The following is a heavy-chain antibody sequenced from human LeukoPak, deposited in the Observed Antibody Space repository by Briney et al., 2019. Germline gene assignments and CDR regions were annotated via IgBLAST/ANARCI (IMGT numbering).Heavy chain of an antibody. J-gene: IGHJ4*02. CDR1: GGSISSYY. CDR2: IYYSGST. D-gene: IGHD3-10*01. V-gene: IGHV4-59*01. CDR3: ARYMVRGVIMSRHKYFDY. Sequence: SETLSLTCTVSGGSISSYYWSWIRQPPGKGLEWIGYIYYSGSTNHNPSLKSRVTISVDTSKNQFSLKLSSVTAADTAVYYCARYMVRGVIMSRHKYFDYWGQGTLVTVSS.